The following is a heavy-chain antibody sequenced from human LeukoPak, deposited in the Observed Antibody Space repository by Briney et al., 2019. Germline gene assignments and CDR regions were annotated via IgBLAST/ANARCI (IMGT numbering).Heavy chain of an antibody. CDR3: ARNKGWEMPAELDS. CDR2: ISSSSSYI. J-gene: IGHJ4*02. D-gene: IGHD1-26*01. V-gene: IGHV3-21*01. CDR1: GFTFSSYS. Sequence: EAGGSLRLSCAASGFTFSSYSMNWVRQAPGQGLEWVASISSSSSYIYYADSVKGRFTISRDNAKNSLYLQMNSLRAEDTAFYYCARNKGWEMPAELDSWGQGTLVTVSS.